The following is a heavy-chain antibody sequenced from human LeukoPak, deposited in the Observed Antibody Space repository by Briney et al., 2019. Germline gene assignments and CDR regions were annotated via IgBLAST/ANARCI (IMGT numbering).Heavy chain of an antibody. Sequence: SETLSLSCTVSGGSIINNYWNWIRQPPGKVLEWIGYISYSEIINYNPSLKSRVTISVDTSKNQFSLKLSSVTAEDTAVYYCARAQWEAAAGQYIDYWGQGTLVTVSS. CDR2: ISYSEII. CDR3: ARAQWEAAAGQYIDY. D-gene: IGHD6-13*01. V-gene: IGHV4-59*01. J-gene: IGHJ4*02. CDR1: GGSIINNY.